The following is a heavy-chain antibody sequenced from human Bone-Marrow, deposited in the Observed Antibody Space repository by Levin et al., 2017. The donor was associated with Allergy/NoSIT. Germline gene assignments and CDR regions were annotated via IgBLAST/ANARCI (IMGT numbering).Heavy chain of an antibody. CDR1: GFTFSSYA. CDR3: AKDKSGSYGHFDY. CDR2: FSDSGGKT. J-gene: IGHJ4*02. V-gene: IGHV3-23*01. D-gene: IGHD1-26*01. Sequence: PGGSLRLSCAASGFTFSSYAMSWVRQAPGKGLEWVSTFSDSGGKTYYADSVKGRFTISRDNSKNTLYLQMNSLRAEDTAVYYCAKDKSGSYGHFDYWGQGTLVTVSS.